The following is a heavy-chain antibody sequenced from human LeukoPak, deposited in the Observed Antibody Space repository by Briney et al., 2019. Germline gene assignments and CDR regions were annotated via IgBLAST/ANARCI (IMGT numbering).Heavy chain of an antibody. V-gene: IGHV4-31*03. J-gene: IGHJ4*02. CDR1: GGSISSGGYY. CDR2: IYYSGST. CDR3: ARSSEKGFNMAPLDY. Sequence: SETLSLTCTVSGGSISSGGYYWSWIRQHPGKGLEWIGYIYYSGSTYYNPSLKSRVTISVDTSKNQFSLKLSSVTAADTAVYYCARSSEKGFNMAPLDYWGQGTLVTVSS. D-gene: IGHD3-10*01.